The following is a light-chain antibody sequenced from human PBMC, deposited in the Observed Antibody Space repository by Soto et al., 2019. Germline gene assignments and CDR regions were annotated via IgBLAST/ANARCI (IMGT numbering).Light chain of an antibody. CDR1: SRDAGSYKF. Sequence: QSALTQPASVSGSPGQSITISCTGTSRDAGSYKFVSWYQQQPGEVPKLMIYEGNKRPSGVSDRFSGSKSGNTASLTISGLQAEDEADYYCCAYAGSGTSVVFGGGTKLTVL. V-gene: IGLV2-23*01. CDR2: EGN. J-gene: IGLJ2*01. CDR3: CAYAGSGTSVV.